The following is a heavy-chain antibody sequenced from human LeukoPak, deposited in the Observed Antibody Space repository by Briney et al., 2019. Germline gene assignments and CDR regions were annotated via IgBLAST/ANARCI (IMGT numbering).Heavy chain of an antibody. J-gene: IGHJ5*02. CDR2: IIPILGIA. V-gene: IGHV1-69*04. CDR3: ANRNWFDP. Sequence: SVKVSCKASGGTFSSYAFSWVRQAPGQGLEWMGRIIPILGIANYAQKFQGRVTITADKSTGTAYMELSSLRSEDTAVYYCANRNWFDPWGQGTLVTVSS. CDR1: GGTFSSYA.